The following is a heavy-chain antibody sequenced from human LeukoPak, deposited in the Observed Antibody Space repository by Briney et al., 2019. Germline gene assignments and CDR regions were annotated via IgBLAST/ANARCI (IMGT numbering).Heavy chain of an antibody. CDR3: ANSRGHGSGNL. V-gene: IGHV3-23*01. CDR2: ISGSGDRT. J-gene: IGHJ5*02. CDR1: GFTFNNYA. D-gene: IGHD3-10*01. Sequence: GGSLRLSCAAAGFTFNNYAMSWVRQAPGKGLKWVSGISGSGDRTYYADAVKGRFTISRDNSKNTVYLQMDSLRAEDTAVYYCANSRGHGSGNLWGQGTLVTVSS.